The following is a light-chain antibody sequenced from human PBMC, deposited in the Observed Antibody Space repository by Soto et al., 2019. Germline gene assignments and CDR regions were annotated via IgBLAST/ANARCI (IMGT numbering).Light chain of an antibody. Sequence: EIVLTQSPGTLSLSPGERATLSCRASQSVSSSYLAWYQQKPGQAPRLLIYGASSRATGIPDRFSGSGSGTDFTLTISRLEPEDFEVHYCQQYGSSPSITFGEGTRLEIK. CDR2: GAS. CDR3: QQYGSSPSIT. V-gene: IGKV3-20*01. J-gene: IGKJ5*01. CDR1: QSVSSSY.